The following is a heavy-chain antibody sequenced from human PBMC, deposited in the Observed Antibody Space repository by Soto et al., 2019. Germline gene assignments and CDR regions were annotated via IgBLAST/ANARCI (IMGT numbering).Heavy chain of an antibody. CDR2: IRSKANSYAT. Sequence: PGVSLRLSCAASGFTFSGSAMRWVRQASGKGLEWVGRIRSKANSYATAYAASVKGRFTISRDDSKNTAYLQMNSLKTEDTAVYYCTRHPPSHYDILTGLWGQGT. CDR3: TRHPPSHYDILTGL. J-gene: IGHJ4*02. D-gene: IGHD3-9*01. CDR1: GFTFSGSA. V-gene: IGHV3-73*01.